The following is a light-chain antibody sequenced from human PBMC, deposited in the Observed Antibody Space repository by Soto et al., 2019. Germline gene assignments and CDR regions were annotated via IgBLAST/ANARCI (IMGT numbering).Light chain of an antibody. J-gene: IGKJ4*01. Sequence: EIVLTQSPATLSLSPGDRATLSCRASRSVRSDYFAWYQQKPGQPPRVILFGVSTRATAIPDRFSGSGSGTDFTLTISRLEPDDFGLYYCHQYGNSPLTFGGGTKVE. CDR1: RSVRSDY. V-gene: IGKV3-20*01. CDR2: GVS. CDR3: HQYGNSPLT.